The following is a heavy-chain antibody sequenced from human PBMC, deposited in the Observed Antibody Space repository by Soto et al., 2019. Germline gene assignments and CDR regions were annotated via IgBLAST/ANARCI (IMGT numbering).Heavy chain of an antibody. CDR2: INHSGST. D-gene: IGHD2-2*01. CDR1: GGSFSGYY. Sequence: PSETLSLTCAVYGGSFSGYYWSWIRQPPGKGLEWIGEINHSGSTNYNPSLKSRVTISVDTSKNQFSLKLSSVTAADTAVYYCARVVVPAARFSYYYMDVWGKGTTVTVSS. J-gene: IGHJ6*03. CDR3: ARVVVPAARFSYYYMDV. V-gene: IGHV4-34*01.